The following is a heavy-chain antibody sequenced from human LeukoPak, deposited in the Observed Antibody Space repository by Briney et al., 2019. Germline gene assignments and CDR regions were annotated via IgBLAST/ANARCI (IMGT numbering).Heavy chain of an antibody. CDR2: MNPNSGKT. D-gene: IGHD3-10*01. J-gene: IGHJ4*02. CDR1: GYTFTSYD. Sequence: ASVKVSCKASGYTFTSYDINWVRQATGQGLEWMGWMNPNSGKTGYAQKFQGRVTMTRNTSIITAYMELSSLRSEDTAVYYCARGRGVSLWFGELLPWGQGTLVTVSS. CDR3: ARGRGVSLWFGELLP. V-gene: IGHV1-8*01.